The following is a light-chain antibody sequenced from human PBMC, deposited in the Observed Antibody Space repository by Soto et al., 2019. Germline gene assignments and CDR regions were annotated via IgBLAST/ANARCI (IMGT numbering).Light chain of an antibody. CDR2: ATS. CDR1: ESVSGN. V-gene: IGKV3-15*01. J-gene: IGKJ1*01. CDR3: QQYSNWART. Sequence: EIVVTQSPATLSVSPGESATLSCRTSESVSGNLAWYQQKPGQAPRLLIYATSIRATGLPARFSGSGSGTEFALTIRNLQSEDFAVYYCQQYSNWARTFGQGTKVEIK.